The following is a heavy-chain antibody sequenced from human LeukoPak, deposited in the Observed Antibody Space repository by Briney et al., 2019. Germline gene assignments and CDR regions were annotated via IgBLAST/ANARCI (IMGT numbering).Heavy chain of an antibody. CDR1: GYSFSNYW. V-gene: IGHV5-51*01. CDR2: IYPGDSDT. CDR3: ASPYYYGSGSYYHAFDI. D-gene: IGHD3-10*01. Sequence: GESLKISCKGSGYSFSNYWIDWVRQMPGKGLEWMGIIYPGDSDTRYSPSFQGQVTISADKSISTAYLQWSSLKASDTAMYHCASPYYYGSGSYYHAFDIWGQGTMVTVSS. J-gene: IGHJ3*02.